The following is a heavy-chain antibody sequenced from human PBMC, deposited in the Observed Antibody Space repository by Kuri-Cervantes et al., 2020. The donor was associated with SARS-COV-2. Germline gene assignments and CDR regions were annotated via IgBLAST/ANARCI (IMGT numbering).Heavy chain of an antibody. J-gene: IGHJ4*02. V-gene: IGHV3-11*04. CDR3: ARVPNYRYDYGHY. Sequence: SGAASGFTFSDYYMSWIRQAPGKGLEWISYISNSGSITYYADSVRGRFTVSRDNAKKSLYLQMNSLKAEDTAVYFCARVPNYRYDYGHYWGQGALVTVSS. CDR2: ISNSGSIT. CDR1: GFTFSDYY. D-gene: IGHD3-16*01.